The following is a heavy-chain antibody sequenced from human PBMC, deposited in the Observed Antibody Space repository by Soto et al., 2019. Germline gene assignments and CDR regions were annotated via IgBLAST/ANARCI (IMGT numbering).Heavy chain of an antibody. V-gene: IGHV4-34*01. CDR2: INHSGST. CDR1: GGSFSGYY. J-gene: IGHJ5*02. Sequence: SETLSLTCAVYGGSFSGYYWSWLRQPPGKVLEWIGEINHSGSTNYNPSLKSRVTISVDTSKNQFSLKVTSVTAADTAVYYCATANWSHHYFDPWGQGTLVTVSS. D-gene: IGHD1-1*01. CDR3: ATANWSHHYFDP.